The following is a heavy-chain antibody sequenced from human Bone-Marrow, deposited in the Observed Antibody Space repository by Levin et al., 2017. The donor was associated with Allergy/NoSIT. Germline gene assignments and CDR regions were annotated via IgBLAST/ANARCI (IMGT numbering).Heavy chain of an antibody. V-gene: IGHV4-38-2*01. CDR2: IYHSGST. CDR3: GSIQDYDFWSGYYGGWFDP. Sequence: PSETLSLTCAVSGYSISSGYYWGWIRQPPGKGLEWIGSIYHSGSTYYNPSLKSRVTISVDTSKNQFSLKLSSVTAADTAVYYCGSIQDYDFWSGYYGGWFDPWGQGTLVTVSS. CDR1: GYSISSGYY. D-gene: IGHD3-3*01. J-gene: IGHJ5*02.